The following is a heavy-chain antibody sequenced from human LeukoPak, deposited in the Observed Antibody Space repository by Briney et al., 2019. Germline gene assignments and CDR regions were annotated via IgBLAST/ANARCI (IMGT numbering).Heavy chain of an antibody. Sequence: PSETLSLTCTVSGGSISSYYWSWIRQPPGKGLEWIGYIYYSGSTNYNPSLKSRVTISVDTSKNQFSLKLSSVTAADTAVYYCARVVNCYSMFDPWGQGTLVTVSS. J-gene: IGHJ5*02. CDR3: ARVVNCYSMFDP. CDR1: GGSISSYY. D-gene: IGHD2-21*02. CDR2: IYYSGST. V-gene: IGHV4-59*08.